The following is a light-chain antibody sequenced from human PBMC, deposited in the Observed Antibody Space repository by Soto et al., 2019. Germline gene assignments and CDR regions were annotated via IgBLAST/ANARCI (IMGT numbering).Light chain of an antibody. CDR3: QSYDSSLSAWV. J-gene: IGLJ3*02. CDR2: GNS. CDR1: SSNIGAGYD. Sequence: QPVVTQPPSVSGAPGQRVTISCTGSSSNIGAGYDVHWYQQLPGTAPKLLIYGNSNRPSGVPDRFSGSKSGTSASLAITGLQVEDEADYYCQSYDSSLSAWVFGGGIKLTVL. V-gene: IGLV1-40*01.